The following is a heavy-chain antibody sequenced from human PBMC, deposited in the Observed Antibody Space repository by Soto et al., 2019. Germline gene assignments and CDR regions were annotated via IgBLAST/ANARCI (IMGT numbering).Heavy chain of an antibody. D-gene: IGHD2-15*01. CDR3: ARDRARYCSGGSCSDFDY. J-gene: IGHJ4*02. Sequence: GASVKVSCKASGGTFSSYAISWVRQAPGQGLEWMGGIIPICGTANYAQKFQGRVTITADESTSTAYMELCSLRSEDTAVYYCARDRARYCSGGSCSDFDYWGQGTLVTVSS. CDR1: GGTFSSYA. CDR2: IIPICGTA. V-gene: IGHV1-69*13.